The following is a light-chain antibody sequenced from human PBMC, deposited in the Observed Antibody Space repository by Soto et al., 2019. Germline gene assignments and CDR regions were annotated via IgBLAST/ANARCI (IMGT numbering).Light chain of an antibody. V-gene: IGKV3-11*01. CDR3: QQRSNWPGT. J-gene: IGKJ1*01. Sequence: TQSPATLSLSPGERATLSCRASQSVGSDLAWYQQKPGQAPRLLIYDASNRATGTPARFSGSGSGTDFTLTISNLEPEDFAVYYCQQRSNWPGTFGQGTKVDIK. CDR1: QSVGSD. CDR2: DAS.